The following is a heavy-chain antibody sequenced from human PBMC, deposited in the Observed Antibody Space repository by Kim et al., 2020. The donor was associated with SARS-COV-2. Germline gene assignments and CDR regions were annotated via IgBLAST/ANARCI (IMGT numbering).Heavy chain of an antibody. CDR1: GYTFTSYE. J-gene: IGHJ6*03. D-gene: IGHD2-21*01. CDR2: MNPNSGNT. V-gene: IGHV1-8*01. CDR3: ARGHLKSIVVVIAPRPYYYYMDV. Sequence: ASVKVFCKASGYTFTSYEINWVRQATGQGLEWMGWMNPNSGNTGYAEKFQGRVTMTRNTSISTAYMELSSLRSEDTAVYYCARGHLKSIVVVIAPRPYYYYMDVWGTGTTVTVSS.